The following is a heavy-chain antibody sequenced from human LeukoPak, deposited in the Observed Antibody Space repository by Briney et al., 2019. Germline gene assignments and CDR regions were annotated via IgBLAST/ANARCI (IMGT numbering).Heavy chain of an antibody. CDR2: IYYSGST. CDR3: ARDEGLRWLDY. V-gene: IGHV4-31*03. J-gene: IGHJ4*02. D-gene: IGHD4-23*01. Sequence: PSETLSLTCTVSGGSISSGGYYWSWIRQHPGKGLEWIGYIYYSGSTYYNPSLKSRVTISVDTSKNQFSLKLGSVTAADTAVYYCARDEGLRWLDYWGQGTLVTVSS. CDR1: GGSISSGGYY.